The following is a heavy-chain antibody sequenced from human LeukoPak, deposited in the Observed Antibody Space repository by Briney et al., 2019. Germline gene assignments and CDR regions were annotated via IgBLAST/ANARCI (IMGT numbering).Heavy chain of an antibody. CDR3: ARDVGCSSTSCYEGWFDP. V-gene: IGHV1-69*05. CDR1: GGTFSSYA. Sequence: SVKISCKASGGTFSSYAISWVRQAPGQGLEWMGRIIPIFGTANYAQKFQGRVTITTDESTSTAYMELSSLRSEDTAVYYCARDVGCSSTSCYEGWFDPWGQGTLVTVSS. D-gene: IGHD2-2*01. CDR2: IIPIFGTA. J-gene: IGHJ5*02.